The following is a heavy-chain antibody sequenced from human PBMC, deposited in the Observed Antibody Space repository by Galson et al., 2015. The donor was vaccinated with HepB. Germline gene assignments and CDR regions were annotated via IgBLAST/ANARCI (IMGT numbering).Heavy chain of an antibody. CDR2: IRSKAYGGTT. J-gene: IGHJ6*02. CDR1: GFTFGDYA. Sequence: SLRLSCAASGFTFGDYAMSWVRQAPGKGLEWVGFIRSKAYGGTTEYAASVKGRFTISRDDSKSIAYLQMNSLKTEDTAVYYCTREAGATTSYHSSHTDVPGPGTPAPVSS. V-gene: IGHV3-49*04. CDR3: TREAGATTSYHSSHTDV. D-gene: IGHD1-26*01.